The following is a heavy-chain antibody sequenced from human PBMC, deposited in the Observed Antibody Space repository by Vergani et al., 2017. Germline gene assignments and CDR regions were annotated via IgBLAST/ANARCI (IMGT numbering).Heavy chain of an antibody. V-gene: IGHV4-39*01. J-gene: IGHJ6*03. CDR2: VFYGGRT. D-gene: IGHD1-26*01. Sequence: QMQLQESGPGLVKPSETLSLSCTVSGDSISTSSYAWGWIRQPPGKTLEWIGTVFYGGRTSYNPSLKSRVTLSLDTSKKQISLHLTSVTAADTAVYYCARQTEGDHYYYYLDAWAKGAAVTVSS. CDR1: GDSISTSSYA. CDR3: ARQTEGDHYYYYLDA.